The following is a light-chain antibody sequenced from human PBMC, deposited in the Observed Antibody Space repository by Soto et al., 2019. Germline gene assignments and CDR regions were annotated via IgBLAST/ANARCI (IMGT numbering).Light chain of an antibody. CDR1: SSDVGGYNY. J-gene: IGLJ1*01. V-gene: IGLV2-11*01. CDR2: DVS. Sequence: QSVLTQPRSVSGSPGQSVTISCTGTSSDVGGYNYVSWYQQHPGKAPKRMIYDVSKRPSGVPDRFSGSKSGNTASLTISGLQAEDEADYYCCSYAGSYYVFGTGTKLTVL. CDR3: CSYAGSYYV.